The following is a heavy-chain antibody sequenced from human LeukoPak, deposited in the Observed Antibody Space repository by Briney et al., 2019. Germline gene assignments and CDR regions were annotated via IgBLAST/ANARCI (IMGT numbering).Heavy chain of an antibody. Sequence: PGGSLRLSCAASGFTFSSYWMHWVRHAPGKGLMWVSRINSDGSSTSYADSVKGRFTISRDNAKNTLYLQMNSLRAEDTAVYYCARDRDGYNSFDYWRQGTRVSVSS. V-gene: IGHV3-74*01. CDR3: ARDRDGYNSFDY. D-gene: IGHD5-24*01. J-gene: IGHJ4*02. CDR2: INSDGSST. CDR1: GFTFSSYW.